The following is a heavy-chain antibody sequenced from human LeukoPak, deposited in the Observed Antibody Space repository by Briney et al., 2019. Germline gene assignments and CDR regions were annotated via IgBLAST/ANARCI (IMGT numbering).Heavy chain of an antibody. CDR3: ARERGRGRDSPWFDY. CDR1: GFIVSGDF. J-gene: IGHJ4*02. V-gene: IGHV3-53*01. D-gene: IGHD1-26*01. CDR2: IYSDGST. Sequence: GGSLRLSCAASGFIVSGDFMSWVRQAPGKGLEWGSGIYSDGSTYYADSVKGRFTISRDNSKNTLDLQMTGLRAEDTAVYYCARERGRGRDSPWFDYWGQGTLVTVSS.